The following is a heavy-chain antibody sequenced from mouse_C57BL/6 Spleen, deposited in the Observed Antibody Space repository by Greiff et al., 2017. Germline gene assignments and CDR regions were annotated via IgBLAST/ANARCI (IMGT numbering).Heavy chain of an antibody. CDR2: IHPNSGST. Sequence: VKQRPGQGLEWIGMIHPNSGSTNYNEKFKSKATLTVDKSSSTAYMQLSSLTSEDSAVYYCARSQTAQATWYFDYWGQGTTLTVSS. V-gene: IGHV1-64*01. J-gene: IGHJ2*01. CDR3: ARSQTAQATWYFDY. D-gene: IGHD3-2*02.